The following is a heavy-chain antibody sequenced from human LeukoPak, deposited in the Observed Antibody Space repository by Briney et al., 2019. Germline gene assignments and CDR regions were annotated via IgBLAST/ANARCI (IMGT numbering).Heavy chain of an antibody. D-gene: IGHD3-10*01. V-gene: IGHV4-59*08. J-gene: IGHJ5*02. CDR2: IYYSGST. CDR1: GGSISNYY. CDR3: ARHGSLGIKRWFDP. Sequence: SETLSLTCTVSGGSISNYYWSWIRQPPGKGLEWIGYIYYSGSTNYNPSLKSRVTISVDTSKNQFSLKLSSVTAADTAVYYCARHGSLGIKRWFDPWGQGTLVTVSS.